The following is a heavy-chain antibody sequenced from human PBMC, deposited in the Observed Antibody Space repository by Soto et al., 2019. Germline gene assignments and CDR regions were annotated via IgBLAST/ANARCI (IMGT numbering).Heavy chain of an antibody. CDR2: ISWNSGSI. D-gene: IGHD4-17*01. V-gene: IGHV3-9*01. CDR3: AKDRDYGGNPNFDY. J-gene: IGHJ4*02. CDR1: GFTFDDYA. Sequence: PGGSLRLSCAASGFTFDDYAMHWVRQAPGKGLEWVSGISWNSGSIGYADSVKGRFTISRDNAKNSLYLQMNSLRAEDTALYYCAKDRDYGGNPNFDYWGQGTLVTVSS.